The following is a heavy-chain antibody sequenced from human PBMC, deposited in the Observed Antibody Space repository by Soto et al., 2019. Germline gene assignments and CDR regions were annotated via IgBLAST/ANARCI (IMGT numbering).Heavy chain of an antibody. D-gene: IGHD7-27*01. CDR3: ARHGERTMRSLNCFDP. V-gene: IGHV4-39*01. CDR2: MYYSGTT. Sequence: QLQLQESGPGLVKPSETLSLTCTVSGGSISSSSYFWGWIRQPPGKGLEWIGSMYYSGTTYYNPSLKSRVTISVDTSKNQFSLKLSSVTAADTAVYYCARHGERTMRSLNCFDPWGQGTLVTVSS. CDR1: GGSISSSSYF. J-gene: IGHJ5*02.